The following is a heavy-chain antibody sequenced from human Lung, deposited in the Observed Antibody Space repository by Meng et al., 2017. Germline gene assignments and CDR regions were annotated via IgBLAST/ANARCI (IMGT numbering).Heavy chain of an antibody. CDR1: GASFCDYY. CDR3: ARGPTTMAHDFDY. V-gene: IGHV4-34*01. Sequence: HVLLQEWGAGLLKPSETLPLTCVASGASFCDYYWSWIHQPPGKGLEWIGEINHSGSTNYNPSLEGRATISVDTSQNNLSLKLSSVTAADSAVYYCARGPTTMAHDFDYWGQGTLVTVSS. D-gene: IGHD4-11*01. CDR2: INHSGST. J-gene: IGHJ4*02.